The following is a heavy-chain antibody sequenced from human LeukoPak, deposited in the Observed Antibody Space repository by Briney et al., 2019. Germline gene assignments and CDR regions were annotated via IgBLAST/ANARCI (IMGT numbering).Heavy chain of an antibody. CDR1: GFTFDDFA. J-gene: IGHJ3*02. Sequence: PGRSLRLSCAASGFTFDDFAMHWVRQGPGKGLEWVAGISWNRGVIAYADSVKGRFTISRDNAKNTLYLQMNSLRAEDTAVYYCARDRTYVLRFLEWLLFDAFDIWGQGTMVTVSS. CDR3: ARDRTYVLRFLEWLLFDAFDI. V-gene: IGHV3-9*01. D-gene: IGHD3-3*01. CDR2: ISWNRGVI.